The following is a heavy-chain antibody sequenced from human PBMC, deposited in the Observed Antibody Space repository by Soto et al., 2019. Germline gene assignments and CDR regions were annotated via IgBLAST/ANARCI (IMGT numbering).Heavy chain of an antibody. V-gene: IGHV3-23*01. Sequence: AGSTRPTSAASEFPYSPYAMRWVRQAPGKGLEWVSGISSSGDNTYYADSLRGRFTISRDNSKIRLYLQMSSLRADDTALYDFAKDTNGNYVGAFDIRGQGTIVTVSS. CDR3: AKDTNGNYVGAFDI. CDR1: EFPYSPYA. CDR2: ISSSGDNT. D-gene: IGHD1-7*01. J-gene: IGHJ3*02.